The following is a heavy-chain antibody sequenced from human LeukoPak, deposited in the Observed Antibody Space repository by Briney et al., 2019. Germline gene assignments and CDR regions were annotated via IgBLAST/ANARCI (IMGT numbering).Heavy chain of an antibody. V-gene: IGHV3-15*01. J-gene: IGHJ4*02. Sequence: GGSLTLSCAASGCTFSNSWMSWVRQAPGKGLEWVGRIKTKTDGGPTAFAAPVKGRFTMSRDDSKNTLYLQMNSLKTEDTAMYYCTTGGLWYSGRVFWGQGTLVTVS. CDR3: TTGGLWYSGRVF. CDR1: GCTFSNSW. CDR2: IKTKTDGGPT. D-gene: IGHD3-10*01.